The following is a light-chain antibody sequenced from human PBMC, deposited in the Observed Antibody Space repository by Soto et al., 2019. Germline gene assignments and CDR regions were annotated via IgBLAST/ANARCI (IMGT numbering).Light chain of an antibody. V-gene: IGLV1-44*01. Sequence: QSVLSQAPSASGTPGQGVTISCYGSNSNIGSNSVNWYQQLPRTSPKLIIFGNNQRPSGVPDRFSGSKSGTSASLAISGLQSEDEADYYCAAWDDSLNGVVFGGGTKVTVL. CDR3: AAWDDSLNGVV. CDR2: GNN. CDR1: NSNIGSNS. J-gene: IGLJ3*02.